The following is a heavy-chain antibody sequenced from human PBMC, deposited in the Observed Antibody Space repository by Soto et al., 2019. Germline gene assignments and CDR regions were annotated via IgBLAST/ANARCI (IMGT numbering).Heavy chain of an antibody. Sequence: HPGGSLRPSCAASGFTFTSYAMSWVRQAPGKGLEWVSAISGSGGSSYYADSVKGRFTISRDNSKNTLFLQMNSLRAEDTAIYYCAKGGSYYYDSSGYYANWGQGTLVTVSS. J-gene: IGHJ4*02. D-gene: IGHD3-22*01. CDR3: AKGGSYYYDSSGYYAN. CDR1: GFTFTSYA. CDR2: ISGSGGSS. V-gene: IGHV3-23*01.